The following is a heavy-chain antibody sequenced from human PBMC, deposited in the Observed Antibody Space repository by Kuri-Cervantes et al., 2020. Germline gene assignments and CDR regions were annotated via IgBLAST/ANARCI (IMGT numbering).Heavy chain of an antibody. Sequence: GESLKISCAASGFTFSSYSMNWVRQAPGKGLEWVAVISYDGSNKYYADSEKGRFTISRDNSKNTLYLQMNSLRAEDTAVYYCAKTDDYDFWSGYYSYYYYGMDVWGQGTTVTVSS. D-gene: IGHD3-3*01. CDR2: ISYDGSNK. V-gene: IGHV3-30*18. J-gene: IGHJ6*02. CDR1: GFTFSSYS. CDR3: AKTDDYDFWSGYYSYYYYGMDV.